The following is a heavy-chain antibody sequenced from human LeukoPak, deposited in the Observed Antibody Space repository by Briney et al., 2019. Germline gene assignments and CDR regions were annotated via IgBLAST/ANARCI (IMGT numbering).Heavy chain of an antibody. V-gene: IGHV4-30-2*01. Sequence: PSETLSLTCTVSGGSISSGGYYWSWIRQPPGKGLEWIGYIYHSGGTYYNPSLKSRVTISVDRSKNQFSLTLSSVTAADTAVYYCALFHYCSSTSCNDENWFDPWGQGTLVTVSS. CDR3: ALFHYCSSTSCNDENWFDP. J-gene: IGHJ5*02. CDR2: IYHSGGT. D-gene: IGHD2-2*01. CDR1: GGSISSGGYY.